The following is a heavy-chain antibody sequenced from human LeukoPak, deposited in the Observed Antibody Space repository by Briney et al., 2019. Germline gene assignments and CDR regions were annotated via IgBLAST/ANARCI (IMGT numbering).Heavy chain of an antibody. CDR3: ARICGGDCYGHGAFDI. Sequence: GESLKISCKDSGYSFTNYWIGWVRQMPGKGLEWMGIIYPGDSDTTYSPSFQGQVTISADKSISIAYLQWSSLKASDTAMYYCARICGGDCYGHGAFDIWGQGTMVTVSS. V-gene: IGHV5-51*01. J-gene: IGHJ3*02. CDR1: GYSFTNYW. D-gene: IGHD2-21*01. CDR2: IYPGDSDT.